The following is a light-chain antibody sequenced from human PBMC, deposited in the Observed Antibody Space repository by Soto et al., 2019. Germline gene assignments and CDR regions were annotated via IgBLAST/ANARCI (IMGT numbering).Light chain of an antibody. CDR3: LKYDSAPWT. CDR1: QGISNY. J-gene: IGKJ1*01. Sequence: EIQMTQSPSSLSASVGDRVTITCRASQGISNYLAWYQQKPGKVPKLLIYGASTLQSGVPSRLSGSGSGTDFTLIINSLQSEDVATYYCLKYDSAPWTFGQGTKVEIK. CDR2: GAS. V-gene: IGKV1-27*01.